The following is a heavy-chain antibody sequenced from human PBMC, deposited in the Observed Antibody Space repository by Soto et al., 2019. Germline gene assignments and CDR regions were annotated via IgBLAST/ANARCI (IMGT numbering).Heavy chain of an antibody. CDR1: GGSISSRSSY. D-gene: IGHD3-3*01. Sequence: PSETLSLTCTVSGGSISSRSSYWGWIRQPPGKGLEWIGSIYYSGSTYYNPSLKSRVTISVDTSKNQFSLKLSSVTAADTAVYYCARHGMVYYYYMDVWGKGTTVTVSS. CDR2: IYYSGST. CDR3: ARHGMVYYYYMDV. J-gene: IGHJ6*03. V-gene: IGHV4-39*01.